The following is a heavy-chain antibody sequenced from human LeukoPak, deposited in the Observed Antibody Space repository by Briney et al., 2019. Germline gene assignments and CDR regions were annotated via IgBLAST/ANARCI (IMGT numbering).Heavy chain of an antibody. D-gene: IGHD6-19*01. V-gene: IGHV3-48*01. CDR1: GFTFNRCW. J-gene: IGHJ4*02. CDR2: ISSSSSTI. CDR3: ARFSSGWTNYDY. Sequence: PGGSLRLSCVVSGFTFNRCWMNWVRQAPGKGLEWVSYISSSSSTIYYADSVKGRFTISRDNAKNSLYLQMNSLRAEDTAVYYCARFSSGWTNYDYWGQGTLVTVSS.